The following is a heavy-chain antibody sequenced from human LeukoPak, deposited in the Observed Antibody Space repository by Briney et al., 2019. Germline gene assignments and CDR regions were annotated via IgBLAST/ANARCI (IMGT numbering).Heavy chain of an antibody. J-gene: IGHJ4*02. CDR1: GFTFSSHA. V-gene: IGHV3-23*01. D-gene: IGHD6-13*01. Sequence: GGSLRLSCAASGFTFSSHAMNWVRQAPGKGLEWVSTVSTSGATTYYADSVRGRFTIPRDNFKNTVYLQMNSLRAEDTAVYYCAKDAGEGSGWYYFDYRGQGTLVTVSS. CDR2: VSTSGATT. CDR3: AKDAGEGSGWYYFDY.